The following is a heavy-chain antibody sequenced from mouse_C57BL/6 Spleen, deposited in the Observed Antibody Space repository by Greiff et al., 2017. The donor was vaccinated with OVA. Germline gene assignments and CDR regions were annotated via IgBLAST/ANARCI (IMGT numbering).Heavy chain of an antibody. J-gene: IGHJ4*01. V-gene: IGHV1-55*01. CDR2: IYPGSGST. D-gene: IGHD1-1*01. Sequence: QVQLQQPGAELVKPGASVKMSCKASGYTFTSYWITWVKQRPGQGLAWIGDIYPGSGSTNYNEKFKSKATLTVDTSSSTAYMQLSSLTSEDSAVYYCARYRGRYYGSSYDYAMDYWGQGTSVTVSS. CDR1: GYTFTSYW. CDR3: ARYRGRYYGSSYDYAMDY.